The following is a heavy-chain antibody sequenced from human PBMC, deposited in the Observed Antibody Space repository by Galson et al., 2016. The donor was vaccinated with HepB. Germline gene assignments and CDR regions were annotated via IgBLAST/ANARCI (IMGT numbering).Heavy chain of an antibody. CDR1: GGSFSDYY. D-gene: IGHD6-13*01. CDR3: RSTGYSSTWYSKGPQLDY. J-gene: IGHJ4*02. CDR2: VNHSGTT. Sequence: LSLTCEVYGGSFSDYYWIRQPPGKGLEWIGEVNHSGTTNYNPSLKSRVTIPVDTSKNQFPLKLSSVTAADTAVYYCRSTGYSSTWYSKGPQLDYWGQGTLVTVSS. V-gene: IGHV4-34*01.